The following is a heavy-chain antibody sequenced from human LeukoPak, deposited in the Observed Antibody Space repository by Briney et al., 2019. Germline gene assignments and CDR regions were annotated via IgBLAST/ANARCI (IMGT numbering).Heavy chain of an antibody. V-gene: IGHV3-30*18. CDR3: AKLYDSSGYYYPTDHAFDI. Sequence: QPGRSLRPSCAASGFTFSSYGMHWVRQAPGKGLEWVAVISYDGSNKYYADSVKGRFTISRDNSKNTLYLQMNSLRAEDTAVYYCAKLYDSSGYYYPTDHAFDIWGQGTMVTVSS. CDR1: GFTFSSYG. D-gene: IGHD3-22*01. CDR2: ISYDGSNK. J-gene: IGHJ3*02.